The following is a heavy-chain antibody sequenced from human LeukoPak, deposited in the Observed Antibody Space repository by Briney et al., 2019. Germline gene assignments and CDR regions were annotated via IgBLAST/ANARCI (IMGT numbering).Heavy chain of an antibody. V-gene: IGHV3-64D*06. J-gene: IGHJ4*02. CDR2: ISNNGGST. Sequence: GGSLRLSCSASGFTFSSSAMHWVRQAPGKGLEYVSSISNNGGSTYYADSVKGRFTISRDNSKNTLYLQMSSLRAEDTAIYYCTRVGYIDEGIDYWGQGTLVIVSS. CDR1: GFTFSSSA. CDR3: TRVGYIDEGIDY. D-gene: IGHD5-24*01.